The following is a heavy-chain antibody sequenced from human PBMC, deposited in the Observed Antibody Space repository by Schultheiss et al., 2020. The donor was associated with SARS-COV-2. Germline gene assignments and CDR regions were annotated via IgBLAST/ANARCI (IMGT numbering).Heavy chain of an antibody. CDR1: GFTFSSYG. CDR3: ARALGGLRRAFDI. J-gene: IGHJ3*02. CDR2: ISSSSSYI. Sequence: GESLKISCAASGFTFSSYGMHWVRQAPGKGLEWVSSISSSSSYIYYADSVKGRFTISRDNAMNSLYLQMDSLRAEDTAVYYCARALGGLRRAFDIWGQGTMVTVSS. D-gene: IGHD4-17*01. V-gene: IGHV3-21*01.